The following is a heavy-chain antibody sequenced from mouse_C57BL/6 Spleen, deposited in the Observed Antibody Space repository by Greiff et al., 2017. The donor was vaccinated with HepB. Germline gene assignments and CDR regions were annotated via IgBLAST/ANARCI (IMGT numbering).Heavy chain of an antibody. CDR1: GFTFSSYA. D-gene: IGHD1-1*01. CDR3: ARDPISIITTVVATDYYAMDY. CDR2: ISDGGSYT. Sequence: EVHLVESGGGLVKPGGSLKLSCAASGFTFSSYAMSWVRQTPDKRLEWVATISDGGSYTATPDNVKGRFTISRDNDKNNLYLQMSHLKSEDTAMYYCARDPISIITTVVATDYYAMDYWGQGTSVTISS. J-gene: IGHJ4*01. V-gene: IGHV5-4*01.